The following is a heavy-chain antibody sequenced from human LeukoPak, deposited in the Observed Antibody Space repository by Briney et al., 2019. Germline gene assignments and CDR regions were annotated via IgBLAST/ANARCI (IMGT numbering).Heavy chain of an antibody. J-gene: IGHJ4*02. D-gene: IGHD3-10*01. CDR3: ARQGYYYGSGRIGYGDF. CDR2: INNSGST. CDR1: GGSFSGYY. V-gene: IGHV4-34*01. Sequence: SETLSLTCAVYGGSFSGYYWRWIRQPPGKGLEWIGEINNSGSTYYNPSLKRRVTMSGDTSKNQFSLKLNSVTAADTAVYYCARQGYYYGSGRIGYGDFWGQGTLVTVSS.